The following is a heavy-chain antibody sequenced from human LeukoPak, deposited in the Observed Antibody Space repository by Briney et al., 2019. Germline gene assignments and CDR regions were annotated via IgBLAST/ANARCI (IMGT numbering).Heavy chain of an antibody. V-gene: IGHV4-39*01. CDR1: GGSISSGDCY. Sequence: SQTLSLTCTVSGGSISSGDCYWSWIRQPPGKGLEWIGSIYYSGSTYYNPSLKSRVTISVDTSKNQFSLKLSSVTAADTAVYYCARHIVTYYYDSSGYYFDYWGQGTLVTVSS. CDR2: IYYSGST. CDR3: ARHIVTYYYDSSGYYFDY. D-gene: IGHD3-22*01. J-gene: IGHJ4*02.